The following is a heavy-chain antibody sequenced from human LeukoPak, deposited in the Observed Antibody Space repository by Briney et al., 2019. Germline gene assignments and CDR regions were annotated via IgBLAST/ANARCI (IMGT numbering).Heavy chain of an antibody. Sequence: GGSLRLSCAASGFTFSGYNMHWVRQAPGKGLEWVAFIHYDGNNKYYADSVKGRFTISRDNAKNSLYLQVNSLRAEDTALYYCARGQWFGELDPSTFDYWGQGTLVTVSS. D-gene: IGHD3-10*01. CDR1: GFTFSGYN. V-gene: IGHV3-30*02. CDR3: ARGQWFGELDPSTFDY. CDR2: IHYDGNNK. J-gene: IGHJ4*02.